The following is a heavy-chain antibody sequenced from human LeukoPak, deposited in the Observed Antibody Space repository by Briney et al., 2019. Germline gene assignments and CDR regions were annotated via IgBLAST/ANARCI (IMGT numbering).Heavy chain of an antibody. D-gene: IGHD1-26*01. J-gene: IGHJ4*02. CDR2: IYYSGST. CDR3: ARATRSGRSKFDY. V-gene: IGHV4-39*01. CDR1: GGSISSSSYY. Sequence: SETLSHTCTVSGGSISSSSYYWGWIRQPPGKGLEWIGSIYYSGSTYYNPSLKSRVTISVDTSKNQFSLKLSSVTAADTAVYYCARATRSGRSKFDYWGQGTLVTVSS.